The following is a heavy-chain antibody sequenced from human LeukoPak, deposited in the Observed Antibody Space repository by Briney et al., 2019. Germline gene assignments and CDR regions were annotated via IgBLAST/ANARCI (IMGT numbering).Heavy chain of an antibody. Sequence: PGGSLRLSCAASGFSFTAYRMNWVRQAPGRGLQWISYIGPGGDTYYADSVTGRFTVSRDTAKNSLYLQMNGLRVEDTAVYYCARRFDSWGQGTLVTVSS. CDR3: ARRFDS. CDR1: GFSFTAYR. V-gene: IGHV3-69-1*01. J-gene: IGHJ4*02. CDR2: IGPGGDT.